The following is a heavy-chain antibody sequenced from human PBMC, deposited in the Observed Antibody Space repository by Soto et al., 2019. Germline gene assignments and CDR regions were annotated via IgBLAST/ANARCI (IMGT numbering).Heavy chain of an antibody. CDR3: ARVHGIAAAGDLDY. V-gene: IGHV3-33*01. CDR2: IWYDGSNK. CDR1: GFTFSSYG. J-gene: IGHJ4*02. D-gene: IGHD6-13*01. Sequence: GGSLRLSCAASGFTFSSYGMHRVRQAPGKGLEWVAVIWYDGSNKYYADSVKGRFTISRDNSRNTLYLQMNSLRAEDTAVYYCARVHGIAAAGDLDYWGQGTLVTVSS.